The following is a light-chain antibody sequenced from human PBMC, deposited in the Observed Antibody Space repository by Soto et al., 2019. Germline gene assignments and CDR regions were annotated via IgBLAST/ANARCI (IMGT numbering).Light chain of an antibody. J-gene: IGKJ1*01. CDR2: GAS. CDR3: QQYVSSPT. V-gene: IGKV3-20*01. Sequence: EIVLMQSPGAVSLSPRERATLSCRASQSVSSSYLAWYQQKPGQAPRLLIYGASSRATGIPDRFSGSGSGTDFTLTISRLEPEDFAVYYCQQYVSSPTFGQGGNV. CDR1: QSVSSSY.